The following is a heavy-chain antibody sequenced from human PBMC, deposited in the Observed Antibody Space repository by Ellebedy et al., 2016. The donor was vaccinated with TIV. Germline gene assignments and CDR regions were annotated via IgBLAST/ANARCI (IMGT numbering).Heavy chain of an antibody. Sequence: PGGSLRLSCAASGFTFSSYGMHWVRQAPGKGLEWVAVIWYDGSNKYYADSVKGRFTISRDNSKNTLYLQMNSLRAEDTAVYYCARAWMALGFDPWGQGTLVTVSS. V-gene: IGHV3-33*01. D-gene: IGHD5-24*01. CDR1: GFTFSSYG. CDR3: ARAWMALGFDP. J-gene: IGHJ5*02. CDR2: IWYDGSNK.